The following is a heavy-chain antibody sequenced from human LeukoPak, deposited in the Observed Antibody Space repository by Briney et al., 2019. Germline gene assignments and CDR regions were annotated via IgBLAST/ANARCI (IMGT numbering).Heavy chain of an antibody. J-gene: IGHJ5*02. CDR1: GFSFSSYE. CDR3: AKTQGYYDA. V-gene: IGHV3-23*01. Sequence: GGSLRLSCAASGFSFSSYEMNWVRQAPGKGLEMVSGIYGDDDKTVYGDAVKGRFTISRDNSKNTLFLQMNSLRADDTAVYYCAKTQGYYDAWGQGALVTVSS. D-gene: IGHD2-15*01. CDR2: IYGDDDKT.